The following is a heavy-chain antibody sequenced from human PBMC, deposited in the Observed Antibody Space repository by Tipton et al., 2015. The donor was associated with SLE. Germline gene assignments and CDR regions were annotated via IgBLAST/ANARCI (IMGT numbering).Heavy chain of an antibody. CDR3: ATTYSSSPDP. CDR1: GGSFNGYY. V-gene: IGHV4-34*01. CDR2: INHTGST. Sequence: GLVKPSETLSLTCAVYGGSFNGYYWSWIRQPPGKGLEWIGEINHTGSTNYNPSLKSRVTISVDASKNQFSLKLSSVTAADTAVYYCATTYSSSPDPWGQGTLVTVSS. J-gene: IGHJ5*02. D-gene: IGHD6-13*01.